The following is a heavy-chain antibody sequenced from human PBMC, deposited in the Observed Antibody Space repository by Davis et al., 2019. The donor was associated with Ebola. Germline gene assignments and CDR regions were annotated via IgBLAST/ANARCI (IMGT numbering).Heavy chain of an antibody. CDR2: ISSSSSTI. J-gene: IGHJ4*02. Sequence: GESLKISCAASGFTFSSYSMNWVRQAPGKGLEWVSYISSSSSTIYYADSVKGRFTISRDNAKNSLYLQMNSLRDEDTAVYYCARDSSSPPLGYFDYWGQGTLVTVSS. CDR1: GFTFSSYS. CDR3: ARDSSSPPLGYFDY. D-gene: IGHD6-13*01. V-gene: IGHV3-48*02.